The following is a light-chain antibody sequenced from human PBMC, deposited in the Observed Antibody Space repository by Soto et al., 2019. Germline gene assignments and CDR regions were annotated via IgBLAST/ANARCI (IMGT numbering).Light chain of an antibody. CDR2: DTS. Sequence: QAVVTQEPSLTVSPGGTVTLTCGSSTGAVTSGHYPHWFQQKPGQAPRTLIYDTSIKHSWTPARFSGSLLGGKAALTLSGAQPEDEADYYCLGIYTGVGEVFGTGTKLTVL. CDR1: TGAVTSGHY. CDR3: LGIYTGVGEV. V-gene: IGLV7-46*01. J-gene: IGLJ1*01.